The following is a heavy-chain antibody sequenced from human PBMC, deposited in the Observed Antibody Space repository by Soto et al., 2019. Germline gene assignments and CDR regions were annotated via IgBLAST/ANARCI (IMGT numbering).Heavy chain of an antibody. CDR2: IDSEGGTI. V-gene: IGHV3-74*01. CDR3: ARNNWGIDF. J-gene: IGHJ4*02. Sequence: EVQLVESGGGLVQPGGSLTLSCAASGFTFTSHWMHWVRQAPGKGLMWVSRIDSEGGTIDYADSVEGRFTISRDNVKKMLYLQMSSLRADDTAVYYCARNNWGIDFWGQGVVVTVSS. CDR1: GFTFTSHW. D-gene: IGHD7-27*01.